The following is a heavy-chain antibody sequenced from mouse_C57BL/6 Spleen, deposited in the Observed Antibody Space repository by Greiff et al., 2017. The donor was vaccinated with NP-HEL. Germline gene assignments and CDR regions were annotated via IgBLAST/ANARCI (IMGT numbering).Heavy chain of an antibody. CDR1: GYSITSGYY. V-gene: IGHV3-6*01. CDR2: ISYDGSN. CDR3: ARGGDYFDD. J-gene: IGHJ2*01. Sequence: EVQLQESGPGLVKPSQSLSLPCTVTGYSITSGYYWNWIRQFPGNKLEWMGYISYDGSNNYIPSLKNRISITRDTSKNQFFLKLKSVTTEDTATYYCARGGDYFDDWGQGTTLTVSS.